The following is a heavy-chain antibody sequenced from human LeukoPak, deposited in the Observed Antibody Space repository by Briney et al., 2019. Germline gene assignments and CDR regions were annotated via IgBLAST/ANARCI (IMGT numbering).Heavy chain of an antibody. Sequence: SETLSLTCTVSGYSISSGYYWGWIRQPPGKGLEWIGSIYHSGSTYYNPSLKSRVTISVDTSKNQFSPKLSSVTAADTAVYYCARQGDYGDYFDYWGQGTLVTVSS. V-gene: IGHV4-38-2*02. CDR2: IYHSGST. J-gene: IGHJ4*02. CDR1: GYSISSGYY. D-gene: IGHD4-17*01. CDR3: ARQGDYGDYFDY.